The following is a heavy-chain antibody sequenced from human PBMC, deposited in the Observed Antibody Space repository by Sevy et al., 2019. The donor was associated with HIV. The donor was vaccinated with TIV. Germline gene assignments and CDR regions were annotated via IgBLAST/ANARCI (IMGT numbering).Heavy chain of an antibody. J-gene: IGHJ4*02. Sequence: GGSLRLSCAASGFTFSSYAMNWVRQAPGKGLEWVSSINAISSNIYYADSVKGRFTISRDNAENSLYLQMNSVRAEDTGVYYCARDLFSGGNAVYGYWGQGTLVTVSS. CDR1: GFTFSSYA. V-gene: IGHV3-21*01. CDR2: INAISSNI. D-gene: IGHD2-15*01. CDR3: ARDLFSGGNAVYGY.